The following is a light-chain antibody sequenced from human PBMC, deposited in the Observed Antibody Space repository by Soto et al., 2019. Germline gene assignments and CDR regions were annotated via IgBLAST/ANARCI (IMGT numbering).Light chain of an antibody. CDR1: QSVSTY. V-gene: IGKV3-11*01. CDR3: QQRSTWT. J-gene: IGKJ1*01. Sequence: EIVLTQSPATLSLSPGERATLSCRASQSVSTYLAWYQHKPGQAPRLLIYAASNRATGIPARFSGSGSGTDFTLTISSLEPEDFAVYYCQQRSTWTFGQGTKVEIK. CDR2: AAS.